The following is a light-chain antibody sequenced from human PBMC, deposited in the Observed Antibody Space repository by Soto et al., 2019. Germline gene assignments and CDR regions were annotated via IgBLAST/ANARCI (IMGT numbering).Light chain of an antibody. J-gene: IGKJ4*01. V-gene: IGKV3D-15*01. CDR2: GAS. CDR3: QQYNNWHPLT. CDR1: QSVSSN. Sequence: EIVMTQSPATLSVSPGERATLSCRASQSVSSNLAWYQQKPGQAPRLLIYGASTRATGLPARFSGSGSGTEFTLTVSSLQSEEFEVYYCQQYNNWHPLTFGGGTKGEMK.